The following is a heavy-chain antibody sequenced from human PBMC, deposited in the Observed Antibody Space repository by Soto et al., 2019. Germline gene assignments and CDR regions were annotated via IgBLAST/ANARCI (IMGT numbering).Heavy chain of an antibody. CDR1: GYTFTSYY. CDR3: ARGLGLGAY. D-gene: IGHD3-9*01. J-gene: IGHJ4*02. Sequence: QVQLVQSGAEVKKPGASVKLSCKASGYTFTSYYIHWVRQAPGQGLEWIGIINPNGGSINYAYTLTGRLTVTRDTSTATVYMELGALTSEDTAVSYCARGLGLGAYWGQGTLVTVSS. V-gene: IGHV1-46*04. CDR2: INPNGGSI.